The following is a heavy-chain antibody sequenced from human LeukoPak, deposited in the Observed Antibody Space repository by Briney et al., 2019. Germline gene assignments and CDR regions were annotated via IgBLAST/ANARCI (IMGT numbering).Heavy chain of an antibody. D-gene: IGHD3-22*01. CDR2: IYYSGST. J-gene: IGHJ4*02. CDR3: ASHYYDSSGYYYPFDY. V-gene: IGHV4-59*08. Sequence: SETLSLTCTVSGGSISSYYWSWIRQPPGKGLEWIGYIYYSGSTNYNPSLKSRVTISVDTSKNQFSLKLSFVTAADTAVYYCASHYYDSSGYYYPFDYWGQGTLVTVSS. CDR1: GGSISSYY.